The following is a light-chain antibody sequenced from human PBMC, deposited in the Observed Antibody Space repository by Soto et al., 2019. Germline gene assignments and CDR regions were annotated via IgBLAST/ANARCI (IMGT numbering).Light chain of an antibody. CDR3: QQYNNWPWT. Sequence: EIVMTQSPATLSVSPGERATLSCRASQSVSSNLACYQHKPCQAPRLLLYGASTRATGIPARFSGSGSGTEFTLTISSLQSEDFAVYYCQQYNNWPWTFGQGTKVEIK. CDR1: QSVSSN. J-gene: IGKJ1*01. CDR2: GAS. V-gene: IGKV3-15*01.